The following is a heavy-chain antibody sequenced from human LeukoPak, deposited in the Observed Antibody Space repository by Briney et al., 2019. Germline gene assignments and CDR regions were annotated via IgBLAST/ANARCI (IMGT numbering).Heavy chain of an antibody. V-gene: IGHV1-18*01. CDR2: ISAYNGDT. Sequence: GASVTVSCKASGYTFTGYGISWVRHAPGQGLEWMGWISAYNGDTNYAQKLQGRVTMTTDTSTSTAYMELRSLKSDDTAVYYCARGGSSWYTSFDPWGQGTLVTVSS. CDR1: GYTFTGYG. J-gene: IGHJ5*02. D-gene: IGHD6-13*01. CDR3: ARGGSSWYTSFDP.